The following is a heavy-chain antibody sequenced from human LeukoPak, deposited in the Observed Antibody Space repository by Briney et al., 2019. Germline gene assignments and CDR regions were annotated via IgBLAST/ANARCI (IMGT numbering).Heavy chain of an antibody. J-gene: IGHJ3*02. CDR2: ISESGSNT. V-gene: IGHV3-23*01. D-gene: IGHD3-10*01. CDR1: GFTFSIHA. CDR3: AKTYGSGSYYAFDI. Sequence: GGSLRLSCAASGFTFSIHAMSWVRQAPGKGLEWVSGISESGSNTYYADSVKGRFTISRDNSKNTLYLQMNSLRAEDTAVYYCAKTYGSGSYYAFDIWGQGTMVTVSS.